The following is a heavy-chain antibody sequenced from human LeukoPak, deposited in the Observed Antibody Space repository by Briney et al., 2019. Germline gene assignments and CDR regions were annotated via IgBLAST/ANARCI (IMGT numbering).Heavy chain of an antibody. D-gene: IGHD4-17*01. CDR3: ARQTTVTRYYYYYYMDV. CDR2: ISSSGSTI. J-gene: IGHJ6*03. Sequence: GGSLRLSCAASGFTFSSYEMNWGRQAPGKGLEGVSYISSSGSTIYYADSVKGRFTISRDNAKNSLYLQMNSLRAEDTAVYYCARQTTVTRYYYYYYMDVWGKGTTVTVSS. V-gene: IGHV3-48*03. CDR1: GFTFSSYE.